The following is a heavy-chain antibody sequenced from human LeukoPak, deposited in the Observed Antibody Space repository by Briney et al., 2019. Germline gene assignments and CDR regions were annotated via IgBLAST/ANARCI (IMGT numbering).Heavy chain of an antibody. CDR3: ARGFYYYDSSCYGDLGYYFDY. V-gene: IGHV3-66*01. J-gene: IGHJ4*02. Sequence: PGGSLKLSCAASGFTVSSNYMSWVRQAPGKGLEWVSVIYSGGSTYYADSVKGRFTISRDNSKNTLYLQMNSLRAEDTAVYYCARGFYYYDSSCYGDLGYYFDYWGQGTLVTVSS. D-gene: IGHD3-22*01. CDR2: IYSGGST. CDR1: GFTVSSNY.